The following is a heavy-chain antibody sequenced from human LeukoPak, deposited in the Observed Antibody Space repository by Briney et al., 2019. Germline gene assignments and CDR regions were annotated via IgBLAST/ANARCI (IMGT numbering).Heavy chain of an antibody. CDR3: AKNFRYSYGSPPDYYYYMDV. CDR1: GYTFTGYY. CDR2: INPNSGGT. J-gene: IGHJ6*03. Sequence: ASVKVSCKASGYTFTGYYMHWVRQAPGQGLEWMGWINPNSGGTNYAQKFQGRVTMTRDTSISTAYMELSRLRSDDTAVYYCAKNFRYSYGSPPDYYYYMDVWGKGTTVTISS. D-gene: IGHD5-18*01. V-gene: IGHV1-2*02.